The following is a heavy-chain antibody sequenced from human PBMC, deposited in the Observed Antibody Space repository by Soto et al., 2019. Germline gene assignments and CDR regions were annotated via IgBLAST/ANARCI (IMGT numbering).Heavy chain of an antibody. CDR1: GFTFSYYG. V-gene: IGHV3-30*18. Sequence: GGSLRLSCAASGFTFSYYGMHWVRQAPGKGLGWVAVISYDGSNKNYADSVKGRFTVSRDNSKNTLNLQMNSLSAEDTAVYYCAKGRVGATQSYFDLWGRGTLVTVSS. J-gene: IGHJ2*01. D-gene: IGHD1-26*01. CDR2: ISYDGSNK. CDR3: AKGRVGATQSYFDL.